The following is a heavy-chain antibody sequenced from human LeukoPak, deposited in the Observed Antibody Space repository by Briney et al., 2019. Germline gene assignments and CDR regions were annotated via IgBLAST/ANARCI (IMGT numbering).Heavy chain of an antibody. CDR1: GFTFSSYA. CDR3: ARLRFLEWLLFDY. CDR2: ISYDGSNK. V-gene: IGHV3-30-3*01. J-gene: IGHJ4*02. Sequence: GGSLRLSCAASGFTFSSYAMHWVRQAPGKGPEWVAVISYDGSNKYYADSVKGRFTISRDNSKNTLYLQMNSLRAEDTAVYYCARLRFLEWLLFDYWGQGTLVTVSS. D-gene: IGHD3-3*01.